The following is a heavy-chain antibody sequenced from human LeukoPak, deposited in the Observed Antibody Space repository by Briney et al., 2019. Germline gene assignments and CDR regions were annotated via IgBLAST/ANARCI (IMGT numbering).Heavy chain of an antibody. D-gene: IGHD3-10*01. CDR2: ISSSSSYI. CDR1: GFTFSSYS. CDR3: ARAGGYGSGSYRHFDY. Sequence: GGSLRLSCAASGFTFSSYSMNWVRQAPGKGLEWVSSISSSSSYIYYADSAKGRFTISRDNAKNSLYLQMNSLRAEDTAVYYCARAGGYGSGSYRHFDYWGQGTLVTVSS. V-gene: IGHV3-21*01. J-gene: IGHJ4*02.